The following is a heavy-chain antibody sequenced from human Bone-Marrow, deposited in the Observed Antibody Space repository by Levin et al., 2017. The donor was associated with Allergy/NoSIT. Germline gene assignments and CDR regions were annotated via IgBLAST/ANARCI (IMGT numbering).Heavy chain of an antibody. J-gene: IGHJ4*02. D-gene: IGHD3-9*01. CDR2: IKHDESEK. Sequence: GGSLRLSCAASGFTFSSHWMVWVRQAPGKGLEWVANIKHDESEKYYGDSVKGRFTISRDNAKNSLWLQMNSLRVEDTAVYFCARDHDWASDFWGQGTLVTVSS. CDR3: ARDHDWASDF. CDR1: GFTFSSHW. V-gene: IGHV3-7*04.